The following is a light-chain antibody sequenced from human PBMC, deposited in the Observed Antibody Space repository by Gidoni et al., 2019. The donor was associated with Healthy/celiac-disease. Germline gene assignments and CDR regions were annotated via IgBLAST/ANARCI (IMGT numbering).Light chain of an antibody. V-gene: IGLV1-40*01. Sequence: SVLTQPPSVSGAPGQRVTISCTGSSSNIGAGYDVHWYQQLPGTAPKLLIYGNSNRPSGVPDRSSGSKSGTSASLAITGLQAEDEADYYCQSYDSSLSGSYVFGTGTKVTVL. CDR2: GNS. CDR1: SSNIGAGYD. CDR3: QSYDSSLSGSYV. J-gene: IGLJ1*01.